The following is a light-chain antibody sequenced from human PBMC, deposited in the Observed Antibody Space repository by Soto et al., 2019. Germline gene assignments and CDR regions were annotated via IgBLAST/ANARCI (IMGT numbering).Light chain of an antibody. J-gene: IGKJ2*03. V-gene: IGKV1-5*03. Sequence: DIQMTQSPSTLSASVGDKVTITCRASQNIDKWLAWYQQKPGKAPKLLIYKASSLDRGVPSRFSGSGSGTEFSLTISSLQPDDFATYYCQQYNSNSFYSFCQGTKLEIK. CDR2: KAS. CDR1: QNIDKW. CDR3: QQYNSNSFYS.